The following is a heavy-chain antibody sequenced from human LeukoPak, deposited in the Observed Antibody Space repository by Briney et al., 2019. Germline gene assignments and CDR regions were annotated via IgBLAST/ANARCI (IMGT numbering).Heavy chain of an antibody. CDR1: GYTFTSYD. Sequence: ASVKVSCKASGYTFTSYDINWVRQATGQGLEWMGWMNANSANTGYAPKFQGRVTMTRDTSIRTAYMELSGLRSEDTAVYYCARGAVSRDCSGGSCYHFDIWGQGTMVTVSS. CDR3: ARGAVSRDCSGGSCYHFDI. V-gene: IGHV1-8*01. CDR2: MNANSANT. J-gene: IGHJ3*02. D-gene: IGHD2-15*01.